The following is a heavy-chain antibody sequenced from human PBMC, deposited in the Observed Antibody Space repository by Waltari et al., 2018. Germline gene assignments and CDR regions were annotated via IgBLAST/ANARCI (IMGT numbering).Heavy chain of an antibody. D-gene: IGHD3-10*01. CDR1: GFTFSSYS. CDR2: ISSSSSTI. CDR3: AREGPLMVGLGRRTPYGMDV. J-gene: IGHJ6*02. Sequence: EVQLVESGGGLVQPGGSLRLSCAASGFTFSSYSMHWVRQAPGKGLAWVSYISSSSSTIYYADSVKGRFTISRDNAKNSLYLQMNSLRDEDTAVYYCAREGPLMVGLGRRTPYGMDVWGQGTTVTVSS. V-gene: IGHV3-48*02.